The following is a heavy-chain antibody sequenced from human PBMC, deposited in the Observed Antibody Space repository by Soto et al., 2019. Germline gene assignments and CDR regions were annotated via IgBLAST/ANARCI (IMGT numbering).Heavy chain of an antibody. D-gene: IGHD5-12*01. J-gene: IGHJ4*02. Sequence: GASVKVSCKASGYTFTSYGISWVRQAPGQGLEWMGWISAYNGNTNYAQKLQGRVTMTTDTSTSTAYMELSSLRSEDTAVYYCARYELYPGYSGYDSSFDYWGQGTLVTVSS. CDR3: ARYELYPGYSGYDSSFDY. V-gene: IGHV1-18*01. CDR2: ISAYNGNT. CDR1: GYTFTSYG.